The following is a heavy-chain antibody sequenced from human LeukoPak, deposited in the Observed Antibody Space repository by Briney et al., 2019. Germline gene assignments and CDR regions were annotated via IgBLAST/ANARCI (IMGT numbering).Heavy chain of an antibody. CDR3: ATRPTVGAPTPTFDC. Sequence: PGGSLRLSCAASGFTFSSYAMSWVRQAPGKGLEWVSAISGTGGSTSYADSVKGRFTISRDNSKNTLYLQMNSLRAEDTAVFYCATRPTVGAPTPTFDCWGQGTLVTVSS. CDR2: ISGTGGST. J-gene: IGHJ4*02. D-gene: IGHD1-26*01. CDR1: GFTFSSYA. V-gene: IGHV3-23*01.